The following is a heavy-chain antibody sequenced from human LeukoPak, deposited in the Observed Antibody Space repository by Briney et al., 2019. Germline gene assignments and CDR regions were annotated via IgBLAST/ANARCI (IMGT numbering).Heavy chain of an antibody. CDR2: IYTSGST. Sequence: PSETLSPTCTVSGGSISSGSYYWSWIRQPAGKGLEWIGRIYTSGSTNYNPSLKSRVTISIDTSKNQFSLKLSSVTAADTAVYYCARVHDGYNYAFDYWGQGTLVTVSS. J-gene: IGHJ4*02. CDR1: GGSISSGSYY. V-gene: IGHV4-61*02. D-gene: IGHD5-24*01. CDR3: ARVHDGYNYAFDY.